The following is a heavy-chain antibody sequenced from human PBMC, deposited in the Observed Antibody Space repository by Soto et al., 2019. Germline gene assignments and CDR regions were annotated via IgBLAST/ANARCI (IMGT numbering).Heavy chain of an antibody. CDR2: FYTGGVT. Sequence: GALRLSCAASGFTVSSNYMSWVRQAPGKGLEWVSVFYTGGVTYYADSVKGRFTISRDNSKNTLYLQMNSLGAEDTAVYYCARVRDYPYFFDYWGRGTLVTVS. CDR3: ARVRDYPYFFDY. V-gene: IGHV3-53*01. J-gene: IGHJ4*02. CDR1: GFTVSSNY. D-gene: IGHD4-17*01.